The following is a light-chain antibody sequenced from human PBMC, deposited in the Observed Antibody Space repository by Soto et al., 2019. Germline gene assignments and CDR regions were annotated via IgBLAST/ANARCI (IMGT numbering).Light chain of an antibody. J-gene: IGKJ2*01. CDR3: QQYYSTPYT. V-gene: IGKV4-1*01. CDR1: QSVLYNSNNKNY. CDR2: WAS. Sequence: DIVMTQSPDSLAVSLGERATINCKSSQSVLYNSNNKNYLAWYQQKPGQPPKLLIYWASTRESGVPDRFSGSGSETDFTLTISSLQAEDVAVYYCQQYYSTPYTFGQGSKLEIK.